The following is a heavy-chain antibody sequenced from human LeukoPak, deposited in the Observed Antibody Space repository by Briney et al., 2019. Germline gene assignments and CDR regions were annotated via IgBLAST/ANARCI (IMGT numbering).Heavy chain of an antibody. J-gene: IGHJ6*02. V-gene: IGHV3-48*03. D-gene: IGHD3-16*02. CDR1: GFTFSSYE. CDR2: ISSSGSTI. CDR3: ARIVAGGVIHTPGMDV. Sequence: GGSLGLSCAASGFTFSSYEMNWIRQAPGKGLEWVSYISSSGSTIYYADSVKGRFTISRDNAKNSLYLQVNSLRAEDTAVYYCARIVAGGVIHTPGMDVWGQGTTVTVSS.